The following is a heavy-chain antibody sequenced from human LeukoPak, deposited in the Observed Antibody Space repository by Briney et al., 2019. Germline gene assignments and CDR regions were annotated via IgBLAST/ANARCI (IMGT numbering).Heavy chain of an antibody. V-gene: IGHV6-1*01. CDR2: AYYRSKGYI. CDR3: ARGAVRGGTNFNY. CDR1: GDSVSGSPAV. Sequence: KPSQTLSLTCAISGDSVSGSPAVWNCIRQSPSRGLEWLGRAYYRSKGYIDYAVSVKGRITITPDTSKNQFSLQLNSVTPEATAVYYCARGAVRGGTNFNYWGQGTLVTVSS. J-gene: IGHJ4*02. D-gene: IGHD3-10*01.